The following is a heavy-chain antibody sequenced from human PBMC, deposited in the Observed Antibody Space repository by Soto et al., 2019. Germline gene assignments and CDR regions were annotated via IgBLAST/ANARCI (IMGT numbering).Heavy chain of an antibody. CDR2: INPNSGGT. V-gene: IGHV1-2*04. Sequence: ASVKVSCKASGYTFTGYYMHWVRQAPGQGLEWMGWINPNSGGTNYAQKFQGWVTMTRDTSISTAYMELSRLRSDDTAVYYCARGPGGSYGTVDAFDIWGQGTMVTVSS. D-gene: IGHD1-26*01. CDR1: GYTFTGYY. J-gene: IGHJ3*02. CDR3: ARGPGGSYGTVDAFDI.